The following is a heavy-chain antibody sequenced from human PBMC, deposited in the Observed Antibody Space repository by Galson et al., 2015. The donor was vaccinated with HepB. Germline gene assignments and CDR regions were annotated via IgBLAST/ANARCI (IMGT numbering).Heavy chain of an antibody. CDR2: IKSKTDGGTT. J-gene: IGHJ4*02. D-gene: IGHD2-21*01. CDR3: TTGLADLLIENDY. Sequence: SLRLSCAASGFTFSNAWMSWVRQAPGKGLEWVGRIKSKTDGGTTDYAAPVKGRFTISRDDSKNTLYLQMNSLKTEDTAVYYCTTGLADLLIENDYWGQGTLLTVSS. V-gene: IGHV3-15*01. CDR1: GFTFSNAW.